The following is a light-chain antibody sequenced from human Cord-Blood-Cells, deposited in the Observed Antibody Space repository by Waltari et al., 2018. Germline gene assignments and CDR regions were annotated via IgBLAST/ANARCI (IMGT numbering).Light chain of an antibody. CDR3: QRSYSTPVT. Sequence: DIQMTQSPSSLSASVGDRVTITSRASQSISSYLNWYQQKPGKAPKLLIYAATSLQSGVPSRFSGSRSGTDFTRTSSILQPEDFATYYCQRSYSTPVTFGPGTKFDIK. CDR1: QSISSY. CDR2: AAT. V-gene: IGKV1-39*01. J-gene: IGKJ3*01.